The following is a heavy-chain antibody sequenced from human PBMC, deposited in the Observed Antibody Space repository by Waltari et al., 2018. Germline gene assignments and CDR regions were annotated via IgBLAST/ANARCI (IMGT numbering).Heavy chain of an antibody. D-gene: IGHD2-15*01. CDR3: AREEVYCSGGSCYSLYGWFDT. CDR2: INHSGST. CDR1: GGSFSGYY. V-gene: IGHV4-34*01. Sequence: QEQLQQWGAGLLKPSETLSLTCAVYGGSFSGYYWSWIRQPPGKGLEWIGEINHSGSTNYNPSLKSRVTISVDTSKNQFSLKLSSVTAADTAVYYWAREEVYCSGGSCYSLYGWFDTWGQGTLVTVSS. J-gene: IGHJ5*02.